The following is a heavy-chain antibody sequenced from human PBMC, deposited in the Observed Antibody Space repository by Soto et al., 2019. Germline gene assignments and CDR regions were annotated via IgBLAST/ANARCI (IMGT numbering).Heavy chain of an antibody. CDR2: IYYSGST. CDR3: ARLPPAVYRENWFDP. Sequence: PSETLSLTCTVSGGSISSCGYYWSWIRQHPGKGLEWIGYIYYSGSTYYNPSLKSRVTISVDTSKNQFSLKLSSVTAADTAVYYCARLPPAVYRENWFDPWGQGTLVTVSS. V-gene: IGHV4-31*03. J-gene: IGHJ5*02. D-gene: IGHD6-25*01. CDR1: GGSISSCGYY.